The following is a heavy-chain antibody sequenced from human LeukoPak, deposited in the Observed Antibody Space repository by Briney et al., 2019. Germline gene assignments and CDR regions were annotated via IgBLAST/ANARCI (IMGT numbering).Heavy chain of an antibody. CDR2: IYYSGST. CDR1: GGSISSSSYY. CDR3: ARRRSGPDYFDY. D-gene: IGHD2-15*01. V-gene: IGHV4-39*01. Sequence: PSETLSLTCTVSGGSISSSSYYWGWIRQPPGKGLEWIGSIYYSGSTYYNPSLKSRVTISVDTSKNQFSLKLSFVTAADTAVYYCARRRSGPDYFDYWGQGSLVTVSS. J-gene: IGHJ4*02.